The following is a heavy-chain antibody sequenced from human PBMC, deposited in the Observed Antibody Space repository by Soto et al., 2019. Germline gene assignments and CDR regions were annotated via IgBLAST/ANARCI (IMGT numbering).Heavy chain of an antibody. Sequence: QVQLQESGPGLVKPSQTLSLTCTVSGGSISSGGYYWSWIRQHPEKGLEWIGYIYYSGSTYYNPSLKSRVTISVDTSKNQFSLKLSSVTAADTAVYYCARTEATYYDILTGYPELGWFDPWGQGTLVTVSS. V-gene: IGHV4-31*03. CDR1: GGSISSGGYY. CDR2: IYYSGST. J-gene: IGHJ5*02. D-gene: IGHD3-9*01. CDR3: ARTEATYYDILTGYPELGWFDP.